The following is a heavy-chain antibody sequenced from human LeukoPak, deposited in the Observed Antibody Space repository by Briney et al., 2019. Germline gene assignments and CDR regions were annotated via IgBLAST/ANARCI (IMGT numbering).Heavy chain of an antibody. CDR1: GGSISNYY. J-gene: IGHJ3*02. D-gene: IGHD5-24*01. CDR3: ARLNEMATIKGAFDI. CDR2: ISYSGST. V-gene: IGHV4-59*12. Sequence: SETLSLTCTVSGGSISNYYWSWIRQPPGKGLDWIGFISYSGSTNYNPSLKSRVTISVDTSKNQFSLKLSSVTAADTAVYYCARLNEMATIKGAFDIWGQGTMVTVSS.